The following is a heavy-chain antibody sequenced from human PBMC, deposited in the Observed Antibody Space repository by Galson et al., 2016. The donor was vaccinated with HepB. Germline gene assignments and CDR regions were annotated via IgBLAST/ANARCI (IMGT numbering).Heavy chain of an antibody. CDR3: ARDGKWELRSNAFDI. CDR1: GFAFSSCA. V-gene: IGHV3-30*04. CDR2: ISYDGSNK. D-gene: IGHD1-26*01. J-gene: IGHJ3*02. Sequence: SLRLSCAASGFAFSSCAMHWVRQAPGKGLEWVAVISYDGSNKYYADSVKGRFTISRDNSKNTVYLQVNSLKPEDTAVYYCARDGKWELRSNAFDIWGQGTMVTGSS.